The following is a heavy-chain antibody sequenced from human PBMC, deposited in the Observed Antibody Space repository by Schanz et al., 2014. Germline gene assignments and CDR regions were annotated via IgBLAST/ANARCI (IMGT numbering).Heavy chain of an antibody. CDR3: ARDLPYCDGGKCYSDGFDI. D-gene: IGHD2-21*01. CDR1: GYTFTSYG. Sequence: QVQLVQSGAEVKKPGASVKVSCKASGYTFTSYGISWVRQAPGQGLEWMGWISAYNGNTKYPQKLQGRVTMTTDTSTSTAYMELTNLRSEDTAVYYCARDLPYCDGGKCYSDGFDIWGQGTLVTISS. J-gene: IGHJ3*02. CDR2: ISAYNGNT. V-gene: IGHV1-18*01.